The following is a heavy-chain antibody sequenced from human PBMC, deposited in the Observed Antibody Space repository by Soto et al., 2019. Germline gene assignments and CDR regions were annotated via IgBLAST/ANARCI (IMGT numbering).Heavy chain of an antibody. Sequence: SETLSLTCTVPGGSILSYYWSWIRQPPGKGLEWIGYIYYSGSTDYNPSLKSRVTISVDTSKNRFSLNLNSVTAADTAVYYCARLIRSSSWYWFDPWGQGTLVTVSS. CDR3: ARLIRSSSWYWFDP. V-gene: IGHV4-59*08. CDR2: IYYSGST. CDR1: GGSILSYY. J-gene: IGHJ5*02. D-gene: IGHD6-13*01.